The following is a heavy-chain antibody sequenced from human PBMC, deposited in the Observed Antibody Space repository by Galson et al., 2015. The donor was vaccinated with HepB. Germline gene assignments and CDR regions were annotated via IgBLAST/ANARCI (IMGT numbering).Heavy chain of an antibody. V-gene: IGHV1-69*04. CDR2: IIPILGIA. J-gene: IGHJ4*02. Sequence: SVKVSCKASGGTFSSYAISWVRQAPGQGLEWMGRIIPILGIANYAQKFHGRVTVTRYTSASTAYMELSSLRSEDTAVYYCARGALGTTMVRGANLDYWGQGTLVTVSS. CDR1: GGTFSSYA. CDR3: ARGALGTTMVRGANLDY. D-gene: IGHD3-10*01.